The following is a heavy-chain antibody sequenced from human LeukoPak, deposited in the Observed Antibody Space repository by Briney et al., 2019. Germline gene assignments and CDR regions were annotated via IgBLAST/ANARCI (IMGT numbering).Heavy chain of an antibody. J-gene: IGHJ4*02. CDR3: ARDYHDSNGYYSNAFDR. D-gene: IGHD3-22*01. Sequence: GGSLRLSCVASGFSFSDYWMHWVRQAPGKGLEWVAHINRNVGITRYADSVKGRFTISRDNAENTMYLQLNSLRVGDTAVYYCARDYHDSNGYYSNAFDRWGQGSLLAASS. CDR1: GFSFSDYW. V-gene: IGHV3-74*01. CDR2: INRNVGIT.